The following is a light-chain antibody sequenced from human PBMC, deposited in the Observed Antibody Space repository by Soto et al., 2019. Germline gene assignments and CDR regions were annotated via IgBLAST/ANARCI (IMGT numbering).Light chain of an antibody. V-gene: IGLV3-21*04. CDR2: YDS. CDR1: NIGSKS. J-gene: IGLJ2*01. CDR3: QVWDSSSDVV. Sequence: SYELTQAPSVSVAPGKTARITCGGNNIGSKSVHWYQQKPGQAPVLVIYYDSDRPSGIPERFSGSNSGNTATLTISRVEAGDEADYYCQVWDSSSDVVFGGWTQLTV.